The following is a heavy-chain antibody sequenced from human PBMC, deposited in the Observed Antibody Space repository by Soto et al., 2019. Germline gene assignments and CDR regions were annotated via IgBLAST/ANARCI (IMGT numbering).Heavy chain of an antibody. CDR3: AKKFVPPGVTHAFDI. CDR1: EFTVSNNY. Sequence: PGGSLRLSCASSEFTVSNNYMSLVRQTPGKGLEWAAVSGSGGTIFYANSVKGRFTISRDNSKNTLYLQMNSLRAEDTAVYYCAKKFVPPGVTHAFDIWGQGTMVTVSS. J-gene: IGHJ3*02. D-gene: IGHD2-8*01. V-gene: IGHV3-53*01. CDR2: SGSGGTI.